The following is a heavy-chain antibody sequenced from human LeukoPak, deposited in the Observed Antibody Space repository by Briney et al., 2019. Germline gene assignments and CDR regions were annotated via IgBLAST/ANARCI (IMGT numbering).Heavy chain of an antibody. CDR1: EFTFSSYA. V-gene: IGHV3-23*01. J-gene: IGHJ4*02. CDR2: ISGSGGST. Sequence: PGGSLRLSCAASEFTFSSYAMSWVRQAPGKGLEWVSAISGSGGSTYYADSVKGRFIISRDNSKNTLYLQMNSLRAEDTAVYYCAKDKEQLENYFDYWGQGTLVTVSS. CDR3: AKDKEQLENYFDY. D-gene: IGHD6-6*01.